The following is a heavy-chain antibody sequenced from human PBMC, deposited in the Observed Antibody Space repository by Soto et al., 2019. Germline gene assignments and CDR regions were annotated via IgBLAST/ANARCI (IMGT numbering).Heavy chain of an antibody. CDR1: GYRFTSYW. V-gene: IGHV5-51*01. CDR2: IYPGDSDT. Sequence: GESLKISCNGSGYRFTSYWIGLVLQMPGKGLDWMWIIYPGDSDTRYSPSFQGQVTISADKSISTAYLQWSSLRASDTAMYYCARHDRYCSSTSCYYGMDVWGQGTTVTVSS. CDR3: ARHDRYCSSTSCYYGMDV. J-gene: IGHJ6*02. D-gene: IGHD2-2*01.